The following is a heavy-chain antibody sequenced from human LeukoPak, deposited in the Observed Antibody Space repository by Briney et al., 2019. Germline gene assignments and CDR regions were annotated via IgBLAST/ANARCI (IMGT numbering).Heavy chain of an antibody. V-gene: IGHV3-9*01. CDR2: ISWNSGSI. Sequence: PGGSLRLSCAASGFTFDDYAMHWVRQAPGKGLEWVSGISWNSGSIGYADSVKGRFTISRDNAKNSLYLQMNSLRAEDTALYYCAKAMAGGIAVAGTGFDYWGQGTLVTVSS. CDR3: AKAMAGGIAVAGTGFDY. J-gene: IGHJ4*02. CDR1: GFTFDDYA. D-gene: IGHD6-19*01.